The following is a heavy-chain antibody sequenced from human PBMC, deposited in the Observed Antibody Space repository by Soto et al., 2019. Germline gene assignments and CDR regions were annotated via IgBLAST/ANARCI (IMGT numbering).Heavy chain of an antibody. J-gene: IGHJ5*02. Sequence: EVPLVESGGGLVKPGESLRLSCAACGFTFSTAWMTWVRQAPGRGLEWVARIKTTSDGGTIHYAAPVKGRFTISRDDSKDTLFLQMNSLKIEDTALYYCIRDPYGSTWGQGTLVTVSS. CDR2: IKTTSDGGTI. V-gene: IGHV3-15*01. D-gene: IGHD3-10*01. CDR3: IRDPYGST. CDR1: GFTFSTAW.